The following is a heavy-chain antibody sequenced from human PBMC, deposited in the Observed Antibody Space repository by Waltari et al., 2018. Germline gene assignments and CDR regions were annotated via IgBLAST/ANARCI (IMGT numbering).Heavy chain of an antibody. V-gene: IGHV1-69*14. CDR3: ARDPKGTTVIYDAFDL. Sequence: QVHLVQSGAEVKKPGSSVRVSCKASGGTFSSYEFNWVRQAPGQGREWMGGIIPIFGTPIYAQKFQGRVTITADTSTTTAYMELSSLRFEDTAVYYCARDPKGTTVIYDAFDLWGQGTMVSVSS. J-gene: IGHJ3*01. CDR1: GGTFSSYE. CDR2: IIPIFGTP. D-gene: IGHD4-17*01.